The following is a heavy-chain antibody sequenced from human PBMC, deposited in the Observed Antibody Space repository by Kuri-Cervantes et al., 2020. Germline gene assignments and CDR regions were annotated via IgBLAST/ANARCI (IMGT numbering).Heavy chain of an antibody. V-gene: IGHV3-30*03. J-gene: IGHJ4*02. CDR1: GFTFSSYG. Sequence: GESLKISCAASGFTFSSYGMHWVRQAPGKGLEWVAVIPYDGSNKYYADSVKGRFTISRDNAKNSLYLQMNSLRAEDTAVYYCASGYDILTGYPYFDYWGQGTLVTVSS. CDR3: ASGYDILTGYPYFDY. CDR2: IPYDGSNK. D-gene: IGHD3-9*01.